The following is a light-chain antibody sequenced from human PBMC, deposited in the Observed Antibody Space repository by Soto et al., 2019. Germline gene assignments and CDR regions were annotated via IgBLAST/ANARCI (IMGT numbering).Light chain of an antibody. V-gene: IGKV1-39*01. CDR2: AAS. Sequence: DIQMTQSPSSLSASVGDRVTITCRASQIISNHLNWYQHTPGKATKVLIYAASTLQGGVPSRFSGSGSWTGFTLTINSLQPGDFATYFCQQSLYAAFTFGRGTKVDL. CDR3: QQSLYAAFT. CDR1: QIISNH. J-gene: IGKJ3*01.